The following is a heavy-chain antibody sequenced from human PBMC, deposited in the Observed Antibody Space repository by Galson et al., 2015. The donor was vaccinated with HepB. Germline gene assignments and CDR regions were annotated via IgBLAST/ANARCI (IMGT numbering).Heavy chain of an antibody. D-gene: IGHD5-18*01. Sequence: SVKVSCKASGCTFSSYTINWVRQAPGQGLEWMGGIIPIFGTANYAQKFQGRVTISADKSTSAAYMELSSLRSEDTAVYYCVRGVETAMGPWHYYYGMDVWGQGTTVTVSS. CDR3: VRGVETAMGPWHYYYGMDV. J-gene: IGHJ6*02. CDR2: IIPIFGTA. V-gene: IGHV1-69*06. CDR1: GCTFSSYT.